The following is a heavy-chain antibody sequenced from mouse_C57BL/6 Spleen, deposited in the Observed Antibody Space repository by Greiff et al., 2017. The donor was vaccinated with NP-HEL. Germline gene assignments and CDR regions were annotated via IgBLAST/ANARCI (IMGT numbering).Heavy chain of an antibody. J-gene: IGHJ4*01. CDR2: IYPGSGST. Sequence: VQLQQPGAELVKPGASVKMSCKASGYTFTSYWITWVKQRPGQGLEWIGDIYPGSGSTNYNEKFKSKATLTVDTSASTAYMQLSSLTSEDSAVYYVARHGSSYDYAMDYWGQGTSVTVSS. V-gene: IGHV1-55*01. CDR3: ARHGSSYDYAMDY. D-gene: IGHD1-1*01. CDR1: GYTFTSYW.